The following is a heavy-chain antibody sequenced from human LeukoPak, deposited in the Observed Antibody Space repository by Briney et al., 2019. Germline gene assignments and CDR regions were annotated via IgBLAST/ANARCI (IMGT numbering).Heavy chain of an antibody. J-gene: IGHJ4*02. Sequence: PGGSLRLSCVASGFTFSSYGMNWGRQAPEKGLEWVSYISSSGTTIYYADSVKGRFTISRDNSKNTLYLQMNSLRAEDTAVYYCARDPTAYHDSSGYYLNTIDYWGQGTLVTVSS. D-gene: IGHD3-22*01. CDR2: ISSSGTTI. V-gene: IGHV3-48*01. CDR3: ARDPTAYHDSSGYYLNTIDY. CDR1: GFTFSSYG.